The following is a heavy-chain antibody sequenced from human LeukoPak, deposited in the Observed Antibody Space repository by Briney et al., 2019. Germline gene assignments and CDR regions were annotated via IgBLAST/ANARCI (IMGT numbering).Heavy chain of an antibody. CDR3: ARHEYSSSWVLDY. D-gene: IGHD6-13*01. CDR1: GGSISSYY. J-gene: IGHJ4*02. Sequence: SETLSLTCTVSGGSISSYYWSWIRQPPGKGLEWIGYIYYSGSTNYNPSLKSRVTMSVDTSKNQFSLKLSSVTAADTAVYYCARHEYSSSWVLDYWGQGTLVTVSS. CDR2: IYYSGST. V-gene: IGHV4-59*08.